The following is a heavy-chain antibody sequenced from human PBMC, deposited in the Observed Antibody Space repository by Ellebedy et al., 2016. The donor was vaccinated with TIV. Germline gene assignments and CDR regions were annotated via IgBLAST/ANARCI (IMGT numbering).Heavy chain of an antibody. CDR1: GFTFRNSA. CDR3: AKSPSRKPGLVDY. V-gene: IGHV3-23*01. CDR2: IAGSGAVT. D-gene: IGHD1-14*01. J-gene: IGHJ4*02. Sequence: PGGSLRLSCAASGFTFRNSAMSWVRQAPGEGLEWVSSIAGSGAVTYYAASVQGRFTISGDTSKNTLYLQMNSLRAEDTAVYYCAKSPSRKPGLVDYWGQGTLVTVSS.